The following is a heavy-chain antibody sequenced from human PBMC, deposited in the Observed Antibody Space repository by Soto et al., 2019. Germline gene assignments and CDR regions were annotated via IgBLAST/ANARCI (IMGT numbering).Heavy chain of an antibody. CDR2: LYDSGSI. V-gene: IGHV4-34*01. J-gene: IGHJ1*01. CDR1: GGSFSGYY. CDR3: ARGLGGVQH. Sequence: SETLSLTCAVYGGSFSGYYCCWIRQPPGKGLEWIGELYDSGSINYNASLKSRVSISVDTSKNQFSLKLSSVTAADTAVYYCARGLGGVQHWGQGTLVTVSS.